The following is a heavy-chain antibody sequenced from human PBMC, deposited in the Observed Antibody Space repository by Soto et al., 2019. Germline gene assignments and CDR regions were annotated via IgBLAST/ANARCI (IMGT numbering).Heavy chain of an antibody. CDR3: VRAERVIAALDYYYGMDV. V-gene: IGHV1-69*01. Sequence: QVQLVQSGAEVKKPGSSVKVSCKASGGTFSSYAISWVRQAPGQGLEWMGGIIPIIGTANYAQKFQGRVTITADESTSTAHMTLSSLRAEDTAVSYCVRAERVIAALDYYYGMDVWGQGNTSPSP. D-gene: IGHD6-6*01. CDR1: GGTFSSYA. J-gene: IGHJ6*02. CDR2: IIPIIGTA.